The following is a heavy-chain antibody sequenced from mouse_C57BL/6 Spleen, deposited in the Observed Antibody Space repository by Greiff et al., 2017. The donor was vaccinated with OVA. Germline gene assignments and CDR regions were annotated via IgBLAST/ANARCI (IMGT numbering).Heavy chain of an antibody. D-gene: IGHD2-3*01. CDR3: ARRRDGYYYGDYFDY. V-gene: IGHV1-72*01. CDR2: IDPNSGGT. Sequence: VQLQQSGAELVKPGASVKLSCKASGYTFTSYWMHWVKQRPGRGLEWIGRIDPNSGGTKYNEKFKSKATLTVDKPSSTAYMQLSSLTSEDSAVYYCARRRDGYYYGDYFDYWGQGTTLTVSS. CDR1: GYTFTSYW. J-gene: IGHJ2*01.